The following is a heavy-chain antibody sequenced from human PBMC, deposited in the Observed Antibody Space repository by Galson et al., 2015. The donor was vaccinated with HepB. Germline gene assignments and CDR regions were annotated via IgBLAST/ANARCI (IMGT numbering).Heavy chain of an antibody. D-gene: IGHD2/OR15-2a*01. CDR1: GFSFSAYG. CDR2: MSNSGTFI. J-gene: IGHJ3*01. V-gene: IGHV3-33*01. Sequence: SLRLSCAASGFSFSAYGMHWVRQTPGKGLEWVAVMSNSGTFIRYADSMEGRFTISRDNSKNILYLQMNSLRADDTAIYYCARDDEVADPFSHGFDLWGQGTTVAVSS. CDR3: ARDDEVADPFSHGFDL.